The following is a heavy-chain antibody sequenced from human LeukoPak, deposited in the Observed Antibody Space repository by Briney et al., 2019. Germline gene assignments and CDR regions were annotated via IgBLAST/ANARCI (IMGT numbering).Heavy chain of an antibody. V-gene: IGHV3-30-3*01. CDR2: ISYDGSNK. CDR1: GFTFSSYA. CDR3: AKAGSWYFYYYYYMDV. J-gene: IGHJ6*03. D-gene: IGHD6-13*01. Sequence: PGGSLRLSCAASGFTFSSYAMHWVRQAPGKGLEWVAVISYDGSNKYYADSVKGRFTISRDNSKNTLYLPMNSLRAEDTAVYYCAKAGSWYFYYYYYMDVWGKGTTVTVSS.